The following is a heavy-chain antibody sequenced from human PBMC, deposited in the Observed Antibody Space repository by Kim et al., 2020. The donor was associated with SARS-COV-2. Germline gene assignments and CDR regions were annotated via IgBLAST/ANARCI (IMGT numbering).Heavy chain of an antibody. V-gene: IGHV3-33*01. CDR2: IWYDGSNK. Sequence: GGSLRLSCAAYGYTFSSYGMHWVRQAPGKGLEWVAVIWYDGSNKYYADSVKGRFTISRDNSKNTLYLQMNSLRAEDTAVYYCATDIPWGSSSEESLDYWGQGTLVTVSS. D-gene: IGHD6-6*01. J-gene: IGHJ4*02. CDR1: GYTFSSYG. CDR3: ATDIPWGSSSEESLDY.